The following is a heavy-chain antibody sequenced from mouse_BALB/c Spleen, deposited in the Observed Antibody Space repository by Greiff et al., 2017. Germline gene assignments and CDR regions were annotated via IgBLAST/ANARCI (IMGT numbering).Heavy chain of an antibody. J-gene: IGHJ4*01. Sequence: QVQLQQSGAELVRPGSSVKISCKASGYAFSSYWMNWVKQRPGQGLEWIGQIYPGDGDTNYNGKFKGKATLTADKSSSTAYMQLSSLTSEDSAVYFCARTTVDFLYYYAMDYWGQGTSVTVSS. CDR2: IYPGDGDT. CDR3: ARTTVDFLYYYAMDY. V-gene: IGHV1-80*01. D-gene: IGHD1-1*01. CDR1: GYAFSSYW.